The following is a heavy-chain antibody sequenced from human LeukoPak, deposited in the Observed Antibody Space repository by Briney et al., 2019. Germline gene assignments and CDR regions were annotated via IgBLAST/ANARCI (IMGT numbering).Heavy chain of an antibody. V-gene: IGHV6-1*01. J-gene: IGHJ4*02. Sequence: SQTLSLTCAISGDSVSSNIAAWNWIRQSPSRGLEWLGRTYYRSKWYNDYAVSVKSRITINPDTSKNQFSLQLNSVTPEDTAVYYCAREGFLSYYDSSGYYPYYFDYWGQGTLVTVSS. CDR1: GDSVSSNIAA. CDR3: AREGFLSYYDSSGYYPYYFDY. CDR2: TYYRSKWYN. D-gene: IGHD3-22*01.